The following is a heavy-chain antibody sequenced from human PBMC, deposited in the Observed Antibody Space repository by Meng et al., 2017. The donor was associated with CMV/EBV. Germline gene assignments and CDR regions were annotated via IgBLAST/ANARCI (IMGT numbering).Heavy chain of an antibody. CDR1: GGTFSSYA. CDR3: ARCRTELVLPDY. CDR2: IIPIFGTA. V-gene: IGHV1-69*01. D-gene: IGHD1-26*01. Sequence: WKSSGGTFSSYAISWVRQAPGQGLEWMGGIIPIFGTANYAQKFQGRATITADESTSTAYMELSSLRSEDTAVYYCARCRTELVLPDYWGQGTLVTVSS. J-gene: IGHJ4*02.